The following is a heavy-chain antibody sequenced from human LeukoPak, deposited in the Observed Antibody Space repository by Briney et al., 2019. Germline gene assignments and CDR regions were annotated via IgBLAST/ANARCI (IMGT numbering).Heavy chain of an antibody. CDR2: ISGSGGST. Sequence: GGSLRLSCAASEFTFSSYAMSWVRQAPGKGLEWVSAISGSGGSTYYADSVKGRFTISRDNPKNTLYLQMNSLRAEDTAVYYCAKTPTVVPAAYDYWGQGTLVTVSS. D-gene: IGHD2-2*01. J-gene: IGHJ4*02. CDR3: AKTPTVVPAAYDY. V-gene: IGHV3-23*01. CDR1: EFTFSSYA.